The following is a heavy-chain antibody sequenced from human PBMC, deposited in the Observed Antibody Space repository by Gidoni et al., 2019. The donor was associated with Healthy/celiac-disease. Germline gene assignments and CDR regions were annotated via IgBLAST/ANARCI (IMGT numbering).Heavy chain of an antibody. CDR2: ISGSGVST. V-gene: IGHV3-23*01. Sequence: EVQLLESGGGLVQPGGSLRLSCAASGFTFSSYAMSWVRQAPGKGLEWVSSISGSGVSTYYADSVKGRFTISRDNSKNTLYLQMNSLRAEDTAVYYCAKDGAIFGVVPTYFDYWGQGTLVTVSS. CDR3: AKDGAIFGVVPTYFDY. D-gene: IGHD3-3*01. J-gene: IGHJ4*02. CDR1: GFTFSSYA.